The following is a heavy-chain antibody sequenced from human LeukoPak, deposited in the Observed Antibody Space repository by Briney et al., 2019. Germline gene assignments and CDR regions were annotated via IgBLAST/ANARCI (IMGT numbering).Heavy chain of an antibody. Sequence: NPGGSLRLSCAASGFTFSSYSMNWVRQAPGKGLEWVSFISSSSSYIYYADSVKGRFTISRDNAKNSLYLQMNSLRAEDTAVYYCARDKAEGYYDFWSGYYYNWFDPWGQGTLVTVSS. J-gene: IGHJ5*02. CDR3: ARDKAEGYYDFWSGYYYNWFDP. V-gene: IGHV3-21*01. CDR2: ISSSSSYI. CDR1: GFTFSSYS. D-gene: IGHD3-3*01.